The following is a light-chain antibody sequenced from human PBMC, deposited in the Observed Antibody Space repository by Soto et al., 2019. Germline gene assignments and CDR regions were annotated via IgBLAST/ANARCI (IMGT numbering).Light chain of an antibody. V-gene: IGKV3-20*01. J-gene: IGKJ3*01. CDR3: QHYGSSPQRFT. Sequence: EIVLTQSPGTLSLSPGERATLSCRASQSVSSNYFAWYQQKPGQAPRLLIYGASSRATGIPDRFSGSGSGTDFTLTISRLEPEDFAVSYCQHYGSSPQRFTFGPGTKVDIK. CDR2: GAS. CDR1: QSVSSNY.